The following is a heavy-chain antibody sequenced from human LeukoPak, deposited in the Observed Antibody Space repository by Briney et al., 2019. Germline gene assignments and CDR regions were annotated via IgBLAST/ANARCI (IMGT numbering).Heavy chain of an antibody. CDR3: ARDSPQYWALTW. D-gene: IGHD2-15*01. V-gene: IGHV3-11*01. Sequence: GGSLRLSCAASGFTLSDYYMSWIRQAPGKGLEWVSYISSSGSTIYYADSVKGRFTISRDNAKNPLYLQMNSLRAEDTAVYYCARDSPQYWALTWWGQGTLVTVSS. CDR2: ISSSGSTI. J-gene: IGHJ4*02. CDR1: GFTLSDYY.